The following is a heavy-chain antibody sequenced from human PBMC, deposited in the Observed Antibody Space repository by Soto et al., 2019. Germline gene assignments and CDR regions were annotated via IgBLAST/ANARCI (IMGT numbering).Heavy chain of an antibody. CDR2: IYYSGST. CDR3: ARLLGGEGYCSGGSCFRTGRFDY. Sequence: PSETLSLTCTVSGGSISSSSYYWGWIRQPPGKGLEWIGSIYYSGSTYYNPSLKSRVTISVDTSKNQFSLKLSSVTAADTAVYYCARLLGGEGYCSGGSCFRTGRFDYWGQGTLVTVSS. D-gene: IGHD2-15*01. V-gene: IGHV4-39*01. CDR1: GGSISSSSYY. J-gene: IGHJ4*02.